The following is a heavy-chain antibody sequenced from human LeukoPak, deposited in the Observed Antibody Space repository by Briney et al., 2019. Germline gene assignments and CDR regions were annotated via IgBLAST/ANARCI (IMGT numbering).Heavy chain of an antibody. V-gene: IGHV3-30*02. Sequence: GGSLRLSCAASGFTFSRYGMHWVRQAPGKGLEWVAFIRYDGSNKYYADSVKGRFTISRDNSKNTLYLQMNSLRAEDTAVYYCAKAARDYDFWSGLLKDWGQGTLVTVSS. CDR3: AKAARDYDFWSGLLKD. D-gene: IGHD3-3*01. CDR2: IRYDGSNK. CDR1: GFTFSRYG. J-gene: IGHJ4*02.